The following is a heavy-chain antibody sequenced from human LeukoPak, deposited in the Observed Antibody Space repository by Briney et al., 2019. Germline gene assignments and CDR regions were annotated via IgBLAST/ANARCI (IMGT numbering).Heavy chain of an antibody. CDR2: ISGSGYGT. CDR3: AKDQNGYDKPADH. Sequence: GGSLRLSCAASGFPFSSCATSWVRQAPGKGLEWVSAISGSGYGTYYADSVKGRFTISRDNSKNTLFLQMNSLRAEDTAVYYCAKDQNGYDKPADHWGQGTLVTVSS. CDR1: GFPFSSCA. V-gene: IGHV3-23*01. D-gene: IGHD3-22*01. J-gene: IGHJ5*02.